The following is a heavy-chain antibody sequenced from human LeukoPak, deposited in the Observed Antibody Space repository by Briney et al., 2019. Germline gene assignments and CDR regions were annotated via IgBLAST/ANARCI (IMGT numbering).Heavy chain of an antibody. J-gene: IGHJ3*02. D-gene: IGHD1-1*01. V-gene: IGHV4-59*01. CDR3: ARIFSVRWNGDAFDI. CDR1: GASISSYY. CDR2: IYYTGNT. Sequence: SETLSLTCSVSGASISSYYWSWFRQPPGKGLEWIAYIYYTGNTNYNPSLKSRVSISVATSKNQFSLKLTSVTAADTAVYYCARIFSVRWNGDAFDIWGQGTMVTVSS.